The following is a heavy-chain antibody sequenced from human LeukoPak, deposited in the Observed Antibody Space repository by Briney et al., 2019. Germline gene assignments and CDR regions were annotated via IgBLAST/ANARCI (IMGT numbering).Heavy chain of an antibody. V-gene: IGHV3-33*01. CDR1: GFTFSSYG. CDR3: AREARDGYNSYFDY. J-gene: IGHJ4*02. D-gene: IGHD5-24*01. CDR2: IWYDGSNK. Sequence: PGGSLRLSCAASGFTFSSYGMHWVRQAPGKGLEWVAVIWYDGSNKYYADSVKGRFTISRDNSKNTLYLQMNSLRAEDTAVYYCAREARDGYNSYFDYWGQGTLVTVSS.